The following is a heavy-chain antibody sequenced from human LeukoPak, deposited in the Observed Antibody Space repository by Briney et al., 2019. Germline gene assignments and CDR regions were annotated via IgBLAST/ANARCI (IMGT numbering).Heavy chain of an antibody. Sequence: GASVKVSCKASGYTFTSYYMHWVRQAPGQGLEWMGIINPSGGSTSYAQKFQGRVTMTRDMSTSTVYMELSSLRSEDTAVYYCARAALTGPPSDSAWGQGTMVTVSS. CDR3: ARAALTGPPSDSA. CDR2: INPSGGST. CDR1: GYTFTSYY. J-gene: IGHJ3*01. V-gene: IGHV1-46*01. D-gene: IGHD3-9*01.